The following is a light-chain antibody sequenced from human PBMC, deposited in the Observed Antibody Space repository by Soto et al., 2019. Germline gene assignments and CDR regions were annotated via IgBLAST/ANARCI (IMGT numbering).Light chain of an antibody. CDR2: DVT. V-gene: IGLV2-14*01. CDR1: SSDVGGYNY. Sequence: QSVLTQPASVSGSPGQSITISCTGTSSDVGGYNYVSWYQRHPGKAPKLMICDVTNRPSGVSNRFSGSKSGSTASPTISGLQAEDEADYYCSSYKSSSTYVFGTGTKVTVL. J-gene: IGLJ1*01. CDR3: SSYKSSSTYV.